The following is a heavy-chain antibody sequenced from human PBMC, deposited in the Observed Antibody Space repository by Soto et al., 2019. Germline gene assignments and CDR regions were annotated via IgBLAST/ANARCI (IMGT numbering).Heavy chain of an antibody. J-gene: IGHJ4*02. CDR2: IDPSDSYT. Sequence: GESLKISCKGSGYSFTSYWISWVRQMPGKGLEWMGRIDPSDSYTNYSPSFQGHVTISADKSISTAYLQWSSLKALDTAMYYCARLGTDILTSVDYWGQGTLVTV. CDR3: ARLGTDILTSVDY. CDR1: GYSFTSYW. V-gene: IGHV5-10-1*01. D-gene: IGHD3-9*01.